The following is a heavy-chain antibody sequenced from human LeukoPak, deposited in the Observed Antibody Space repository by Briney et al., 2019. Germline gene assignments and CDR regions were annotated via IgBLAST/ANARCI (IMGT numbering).Heavy chain of an antibody. J-gene: IGHJ4*02. CDR1: GFTFSSYW. Sequence: GGSLRLSCAASGFTFSSYWMSWVRQAPGKGLEWVANIKQDGSEKYYVDSVKGRFTISRDNAKNSLYLQMNSLRTEDTTVYYCARYGDYGYYFDYWGQGTLVTVSS. V-gene: IGHV3-7*01. D-gene: IGHD4-17*01. CDR2: IKQDGSEK. CDR3: ARYGDYGYYFDY.